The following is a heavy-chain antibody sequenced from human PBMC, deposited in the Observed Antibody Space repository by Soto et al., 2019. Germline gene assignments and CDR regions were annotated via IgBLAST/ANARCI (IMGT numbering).Heavy chain of an antibody. CDR1: GYTFTSYG. D-gene: IGHD2-15*01. CDR2: ISAYNGNT. V-gene: IGHV1-18*01. J-gene: IGHJ3*02. CDR3: ARDVSDIVVVVAATGAFDI. Sequence: ASVKVSCKASGYTFTSYGISWVRQAPGQGLEWMGWISAYNGNTNYAQKLQGRVTMTTDTSTSTAYMELRSLRSDDTAVYYCARDVSDIVVVVAATGAFDIWGQGTMVTVSS.